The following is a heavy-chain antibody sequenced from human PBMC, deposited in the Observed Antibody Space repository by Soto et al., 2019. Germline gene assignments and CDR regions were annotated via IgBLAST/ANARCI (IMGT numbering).Heavy chain of an antibody. Sequence: QVQLQESGPGLVKPSETLSLTCTVSGGSISSYYWSWIRQPPGKGLEWIGYIYYSGSTNYNPSLKSRVTISVDTSKNQFSLKLSSVTAADTAVYYCARSLAMVRGVMGVNWFDPWGQGTLVTVSS. CDR3: ARSLAMVRGVMGVNWFDP. J-gene: IGHJ5*02. CDR1: GGSISSYY. D-gene: IGHD3-10*01. CDR2: IYYSGST. V-gene: IGHV4-59*01.